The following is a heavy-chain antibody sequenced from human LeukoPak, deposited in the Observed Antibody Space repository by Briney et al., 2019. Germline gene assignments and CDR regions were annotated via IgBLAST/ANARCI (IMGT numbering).Heavy chain of an antibody. J-gene: IGHJ4*02. V-gene: IGHV3-30*02. CDR3: AKDMDVGGYGSGSYGGSVDY. Sequence: GGSLRLSCAASGFTFSNYGMHWVRQAPGKGLEWVTFIRYDGDNKYYAHSLKGRFTIARDNYKNTLYLQMNSLRAEDTAVYYCAKDMDVGGYGSGSYGGSVDYWGQGTLVTVSS. CDR2: IRYDGDNK. CDR1: GFTFSNYG. D-gene: IGHD3-10*01.